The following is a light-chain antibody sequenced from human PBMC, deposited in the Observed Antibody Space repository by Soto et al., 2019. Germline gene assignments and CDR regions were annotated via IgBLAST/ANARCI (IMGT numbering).Light chain of an antibody. CDR2: EGN. Sequence: QSVLTQPASVSGSPGQSITISCTGTSSDVGSYNLVSWYQQHPGKAPKLMIYEGNKRPSGVSNRFSGSKSANTASLTISGLQTEDEADYYCCSYAGTNTFVFGTGNKVTVL. J-gene: IGLJ1*01. CDR1: SSDVGSYNL. V-gene: IGLV2-23*01. CDR3: CSYAGTNTFV.